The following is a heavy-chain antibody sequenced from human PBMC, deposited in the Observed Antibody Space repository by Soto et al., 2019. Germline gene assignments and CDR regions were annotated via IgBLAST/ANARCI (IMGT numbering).Heavy chain of an antibody. CDR2: IYHSGST. Sequence: SETLSLTCAVSGGSISGGGYSWSWIRQPPGKGLEWIGYIYHSGSTYYNPSLKSRVTISVDRSKNQFSLKLSSVTAADTAVYYCARGSSSSWGHWFDPWGQGTLVTVSS. CDR1: GGSISGGGYS. V-gene: IGHV4-30-2*01. J-gene: IGHJ5*02. CDR3: ARGSSSSWGHWFDP. D-gene: IGHD6-6*01.